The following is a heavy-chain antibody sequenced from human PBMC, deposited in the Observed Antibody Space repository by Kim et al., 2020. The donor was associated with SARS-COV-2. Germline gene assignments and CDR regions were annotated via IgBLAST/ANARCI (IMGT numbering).Heavy chain of an antibody. V-gene: IGHV4-34*01. CDR1: GGSFSGYY. Sequence: SETLSLTCAVYGGSFSGYYWSWIRQPPGKGLEWIGEINHSGSTNYNPSLKSRVTISVDTSKNQFSLKLSSVTAADTAVYYCARGNRRRYFYYDSSGYYHFDYWGQGTLVTVSS. J-gene: IGHJ4*02. D-gene: IGHD3-22*01. CDR2: INHSGST. CDR3: ARGNRRRYFYYDSSGYYHFDY.